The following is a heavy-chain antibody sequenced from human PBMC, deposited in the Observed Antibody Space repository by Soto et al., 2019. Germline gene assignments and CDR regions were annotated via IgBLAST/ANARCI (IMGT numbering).Heavy chain of an antibody. J-gene: IGHJ6*02. CDR2: IDASGNS. CDR1: GGSVSSYY. V-gene: IGHV4-4*07. CDR3: ARYSSNWFQTEGMDV. D-gene: IGHD6-13*01. Sequence: SETLSLTCTVSGGSVSSYYWNWIRQPPGKGLEWIGRIDASGNSNYNPPIKSRVTMSVATSKKQFSLKVTAVTAAATAVYYCARYSSNWFQTEGMDVWGQGTRVTVSS.